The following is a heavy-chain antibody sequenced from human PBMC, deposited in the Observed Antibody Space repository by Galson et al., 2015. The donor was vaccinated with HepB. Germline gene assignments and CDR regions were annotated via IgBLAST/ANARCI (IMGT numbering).Heavy chain of an antibody. Sequence: SVKVSCKASGYTFTSYGISWVRQAPGQGLEWMGWISAYNGNTNYAQKLQGRVTMTTDTSTSTAYMELRSLRSDDTAVYYCARDCGTTVVTLLFIDYYYYMDVWGKGTTVTVSS. CDR3: ARDCGTTVVTLLFIDYYYYMDV. CDR1: GYTFTSYG. V-gene: IGHV1-18*01. J-gene: IGHJ6*03. D-gene: IGHD4-23*01. CDR2: ISAYNGNT.